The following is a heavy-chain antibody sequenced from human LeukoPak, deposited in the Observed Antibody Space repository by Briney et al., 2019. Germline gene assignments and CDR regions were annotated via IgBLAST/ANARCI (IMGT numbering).Heavy chain of an antibody. CDR3: ARHTPDASGYYYEVLPDY. V-gene: IGHV4-39*01. D-gene: IGHD3-22*01. CDR1: GGSVTSNNYY. J-gene: IGHJ4*02. CDR2: IYYSGIS. Sequence: SETLSLTCTVSGGSVTSNNYYWGWIRQPPGKGLEWIGPIYYSGISFYSPSLKSRISTSVDTSKNQFSLDLSSVTAADTAVYYCARHTPDASGYYYEVLPDYWGQGTLVTVSS.